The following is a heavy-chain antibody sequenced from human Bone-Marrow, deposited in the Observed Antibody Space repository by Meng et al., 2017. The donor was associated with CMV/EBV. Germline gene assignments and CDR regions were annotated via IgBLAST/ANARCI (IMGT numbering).Heavy chain of an antibody. D-gene: IGHD3-3*01. CDR1: GFTFSSYA. V-gene: IGHV3-30*04. CDR2: ISYDGSNK. J-gene: IGHJ6*02. CDR3: AREPEYYDFWSGFSQPTYGMDV. Sequence: GGSLRLSCAASGFTFSSYAMHWVRQAPGKGLEWVAVISYDGSNKYYADSVKGRFTISRDNSKNTLYLQMNSLRAEDTAVYYCAREPEYYDFWSGFSQPTYGMDVWGQGTTVTVSS.